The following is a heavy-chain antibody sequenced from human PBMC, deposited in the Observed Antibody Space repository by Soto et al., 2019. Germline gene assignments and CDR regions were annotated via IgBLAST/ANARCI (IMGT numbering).Heavy chain of an antibody. CDR3: AREVVVTAISHYYFGMDV. D-gene: IGHD2-21*02. V-gene: IGHV1-18*04. CDR1: AYTFTSYG. CDR2: ISTYNGNT. Sequence: ASVKVSCKAFAYTFTSYGISWVRQAPGQGLEWMGWISTYNGNTNYAQKLQGRVTMTTDTSTSTAYMELRSLRSDDTAVYYCAREVVVTAISHYYFGMDVWGQGTTVTV. J-gene: IGHJ6*02.